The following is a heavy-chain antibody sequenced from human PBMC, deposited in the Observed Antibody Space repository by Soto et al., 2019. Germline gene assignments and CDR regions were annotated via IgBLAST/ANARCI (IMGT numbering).Heavy chain of an antibody. J-gene: IGHJ4*02. V-gene: IGHV3-15*01. CDR1: GFTFSNAW. CDR3: TTNPAVYDYIWGSYETSFDY. CDR2: IKSKTDGGTT. D-gene: IGHD3-16*01. Sequence: GVSLRLSWAASGFTFSNAWVSWVRQAPGKGLEWVGRIKSKTDGGTTDYAAPVKGRFTISRDDSKNTLYLQMNSLKTEDTAVYYCTTNPAVYDYIWGSYETSFDYWGQGTLVTVSS.